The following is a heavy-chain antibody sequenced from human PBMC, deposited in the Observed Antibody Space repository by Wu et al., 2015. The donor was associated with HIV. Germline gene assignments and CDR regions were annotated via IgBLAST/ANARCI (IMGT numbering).Heavy chain of an antibody. CDR2: PTSTLVA. Sequence: QVHLVQSGADVKKPGASVKVSCRPLDITSSLTIYIGCDRPLDKGLSGWDGPTSTLVAQIMHQKFQGRVTMTRDTSISTAYIELSGLTSDDTAVYYCTRDELFRVDDAFDMWGQGTLVTVSS. CDR3: TRDELFRVDDAFDM. D-gene: IGHD2-15*01. J-gene: IGHJ3*02. V-gene: IGHV1-2*02. CDR1: DITSSLT.